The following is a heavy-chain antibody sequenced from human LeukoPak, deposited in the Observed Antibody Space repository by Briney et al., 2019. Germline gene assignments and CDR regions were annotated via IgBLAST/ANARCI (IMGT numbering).Heavy chain of an antibody. CDR3: ASPLAAAGTYFDY. V-gene: IGHV7-4-1*02. D-gene: IGHD6-13*01. J-gene: IGHJ4*02. CDR2: INTNTGNP. Sequence: ASVKVSCKASGYTFTSYAMNWVRQAPGQGLEWMGCINTNTGNPTYAQGFTGRVVFSLDTSVSTPYLQISRLKAEDTAVYYCASPLAAAGTYFDYWGQGTLVTVSS. CDR1: GYTFTSYA.